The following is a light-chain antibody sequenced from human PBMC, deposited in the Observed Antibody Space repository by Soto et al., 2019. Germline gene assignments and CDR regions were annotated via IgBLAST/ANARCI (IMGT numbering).Light chain of an antibody. CDR3: ATWDDRLNGYV. J-gene: IGLJ1*01. CDR1: NSNIGSNT. V-gene: IGLV1-44*01. CDR2: SNN. Sequence: QSVLTQPPSASGTPGQRVTISCSGSNSNIGSNTVTWYQQLPGTAPILLIYSNNQRSSGVPDRFSGSRSGTSGSLAISGLQSEDEADYYCATWDDRLNGYVFGSGTKLPVL.